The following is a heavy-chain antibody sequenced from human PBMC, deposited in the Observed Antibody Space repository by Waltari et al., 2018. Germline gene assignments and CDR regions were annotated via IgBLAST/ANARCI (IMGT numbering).Heavy chain of an antibody. CDR1: GFSIRTSGVG. CDR3: VTLQPELHNNGWFFFDS. D-gene: IGHD6-19*01. J-gene: IGHJ4*02. CDR2: IYWTDDK. Sequence: QITLKESGPILVKSTQTPTLTCTFPGFSIRTSGVGVGWIRQPSGEALEWPALIYWTDDKRYSPSLKSRLTITKDTSEDHVVLRMTNMDPVDTATYYCVTLQPELHNNGWFFFDSWGQGTQVTISS. V-gene: IGHV2-5*01.